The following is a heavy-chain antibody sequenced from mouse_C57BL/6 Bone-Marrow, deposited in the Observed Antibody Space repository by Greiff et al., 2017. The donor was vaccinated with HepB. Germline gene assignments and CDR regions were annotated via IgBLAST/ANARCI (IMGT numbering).Heavy chain of an antibody. CDR2: IWRGGST. CDR1: GFSLTSYG. Sequence: VQLQQSGPGLVQPSQSLSITCTVSGFSLTSYGVHWVRQSPGKGLEWLGVIWRGGSTDYNAAFMSRLSITKDNSKSQVFFKMNSLQADDTAIYYCDKIHYGSSTWYFDGWGTETTVTVSS. D-gene: IGHD1-1*01. J-gene: IGHJ1*03. CDR3: DKIHYGSSTWYFDG. V-gene: IGHV2-5*01.